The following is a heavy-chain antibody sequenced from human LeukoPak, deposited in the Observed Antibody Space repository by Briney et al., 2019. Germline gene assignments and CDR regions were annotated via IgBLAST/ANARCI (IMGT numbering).Heavy chain of an antibody. Sequence: ASVKVSCKASGYTFTGYYMHWVRQAPGQGLEWMGWINPNSGGTNYAQKFQGRVTMTRDTSISTAYMELSRLKSDDTAVYYCASHDCSSTSCFDYWGQGTLVTVSS. V-gene: IGHV1-2*02. CDR1: GYTFTGYY. J-gene: IGHJ4*02. D-gene: IGHD2-2*01. CDR3: ASHDCSSTSCFDY. CDR2: INPNSGGT.